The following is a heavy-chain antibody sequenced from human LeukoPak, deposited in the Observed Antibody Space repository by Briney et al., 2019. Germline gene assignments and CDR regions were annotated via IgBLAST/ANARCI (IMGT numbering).Heavy chain of an antibody. Sequence: GGYLRLSCAASGFTFSTYWMNWVRQAPGKGLEWVANIKEDGSEKDYVDSVKGRFTISRDDSKNTMFLQMTNLRPDDTAVYFCAKDRMTVFESWGQGTLVTVSS. V-gene: IGHV3-7*01. CDR1: GFTFSTYW. CDR3: AKDRMTVFES. CDR2: IKEDGSEK. J-gene: IGHJ4*02. D-gene: IGHD2-21*02.